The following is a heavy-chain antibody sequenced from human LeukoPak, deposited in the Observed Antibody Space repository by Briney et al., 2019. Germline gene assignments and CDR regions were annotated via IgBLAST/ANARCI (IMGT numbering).Heavy chain of an antibody. D-gene: IGHD3-10*01. CDR3: AKVWGMIRGVNDY. CDR2: ISGSGGST. V-gene: IGHV3-23*01. Sequence: PGGSLRLSCAASGFTFSTYAMSWVRQAPGKGLEWVSAISGSGGSTYFADSVKGRFTISRDNSKNTLYLQMNSLRAEDTAVYYCAKVWGMIRGVNDYWGQGTLVTVSS. J-gene: IGHJ4*02. CDR1: GFTFSTYA.